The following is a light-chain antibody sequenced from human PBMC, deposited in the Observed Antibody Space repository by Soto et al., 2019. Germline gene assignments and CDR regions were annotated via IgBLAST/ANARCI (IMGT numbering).Light chain of an antibody. Sequence: DIQMTQSPSSLSASVGDRVTITCRTSQSISTSLNWYQQKPGKAPKLLIYAASTLQSGVPSRFSGSGSGTDFTLTISCLQSEDFATYYCQQYYSYRRTFGQGTKVDIK. CDR1: QSISTS. CDR3: QQYYSYRRT. CDR2: AAS. J-gene: IGKJ1*01. V-gene: IGKV1-39*01.